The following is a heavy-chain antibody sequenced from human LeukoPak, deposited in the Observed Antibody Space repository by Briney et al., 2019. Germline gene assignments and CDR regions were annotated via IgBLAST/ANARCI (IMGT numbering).Heavy chain of an antibody. J-gene: IGHJ4*02. CDR1: GFTFSSYW. CDR2: INSDGSSI. V-gene: IGHV3-74*03. Sequence: GGSLRLSCAASGFTFSSYWMHWVRQAPGKGLVWVSRINSDGSSITYADSVKGRFTISRDIAKNTLYLQMDRLRDEDTAVYYCTRETGWGPGYWGQGTLVTVSS. D-gene: IGHD6-19*01. CDR3: TRETGWGPGY.